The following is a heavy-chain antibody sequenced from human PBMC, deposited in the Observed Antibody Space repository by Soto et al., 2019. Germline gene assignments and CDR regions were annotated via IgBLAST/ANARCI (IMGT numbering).Heavy chain of an antibody. CDR1: GYSISDGYY. J-gene: IGHJ1*01. Sequence: ETLSLTCAVSGYSISDGYYWGWIRQSPGKGLEWLGSIYDSGGTYYNPSLKSRLTISLDTPKNQFSLKLSSVTAADTAVYYCAREFYRISGLSLPYFQHWGQGTLVTVSS. CDR2: IYDSGGT. V-gene: IGHV4-38-2*02. CDR3: AREFYRISGLSLPYFQH. D-gene: IGHD3-16*02.